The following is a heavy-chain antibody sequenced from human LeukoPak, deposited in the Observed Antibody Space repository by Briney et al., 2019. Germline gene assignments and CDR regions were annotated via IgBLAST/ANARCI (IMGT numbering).Heavy chain of an antibody. J-gene: IGHJ4*02. CDR1: GGSISSGDYY. D-gene: IGHD3-10*01. V-gene: IGHV4-30-4*01. CDR3: ASGGGLWFGEGGNDY. Sequence: SETLSLTCTVSGGSISSGDYYWSWIRQPPGKGLEWIGYIYYSGSIYYNPSLKSRVTISVDTSKNQFSLKLSSVTAADTAVYYCASGGGLWFGEGGNDYWGQGTLVTVSS. CDR2: IYYSGSI.